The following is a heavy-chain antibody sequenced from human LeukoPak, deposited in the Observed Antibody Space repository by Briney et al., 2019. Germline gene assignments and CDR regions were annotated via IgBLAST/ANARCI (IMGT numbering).Heavy chain of an antibody. CDR3: AELGITMIGGV. Sequence: GGSLRLSCAASGFTFSTYAMTWVRQAPGKGLEWVSLISGTGGSTYYADSVRGRFTISRDNAKNSLYLQMNSLRAEDTAVYYCAELGITMIGGVWGKGTTVTISS. J-gene: IGHJ6*04. D-gene: IGHD3-10*02. CDR1: GFTFSTYA. CDR2: ISGTGGST. V-gene: IGHV3-23*01.